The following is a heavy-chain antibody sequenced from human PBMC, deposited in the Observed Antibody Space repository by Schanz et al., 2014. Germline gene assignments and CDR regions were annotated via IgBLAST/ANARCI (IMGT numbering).Heavy chain of an antibody. D-gene: IGHD3-10*01. J-gene: IGHJ3*01. CDR2: I. V-gene: IGHV3-21*01. CDR1: GFTLRRYS. Sequence: QLVESGGGLVKPGGSLRLSCATSGFTLRRYSMNWVRQAPGGGLEWVSSIEGRFTVSRDNANNVMYLQMNSLRVGDTAMYYCARDTLWFGDINDAFDVWGHGTMVTVS. CDR3: ARDTLWFGDINDAFDV.